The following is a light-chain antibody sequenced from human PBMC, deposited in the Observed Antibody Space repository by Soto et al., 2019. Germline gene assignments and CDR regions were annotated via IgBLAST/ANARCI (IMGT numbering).Light chain of an antibody. J-gene: IGKJ1*01. Sequence: EFVLTQSPATLSLSPGERATLSCRASQSVSTYVTYLAWYQQKPGQAPRLLIYSASRRATGIPDRFTGSGSGTDFTLTINRVEPEDFAVYFCQQYAGSPRTFGQGTKVDIK. V-gene: IGKV3-20*01. CDR3: QQYAGSPRT. CDR2: SAS. CDR1: QSVSTYVTY.